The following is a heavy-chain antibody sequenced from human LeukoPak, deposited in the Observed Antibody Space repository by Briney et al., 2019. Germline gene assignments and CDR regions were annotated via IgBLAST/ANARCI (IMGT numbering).Heavy chain of an antibody. D-gene: IGHD6-13*01. Sequence: ASVKVSCKASGYTFTSYGISWVRQAPGQGLEWMGWISAYNGNTNYAQKLQGRATMTTDTSTSTAYMELRSLRSDDTAVYYCARGQQLVHSDWFDPWGQGTLVTVSS. CDR1: GYTFTSYG. CDR3: ARGQQLVHSDWFDP. V-gene: IGHV1-18*01. J-gene: IGHJ5*02. CDR2: ISAYNGNT.